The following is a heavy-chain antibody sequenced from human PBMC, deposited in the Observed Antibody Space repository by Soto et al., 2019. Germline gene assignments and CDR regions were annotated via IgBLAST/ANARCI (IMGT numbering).Heavy chain of an antibody. J-gene: IGHJ4*02. CDR2: IDNTGSSA. CDR1: GFPFSSHW. CDR3: ATLNGYDY. V-gene: IGHV3-74*01. D-gene: IGHD5-12*01. Sequence: EVRLVESGGGLVQPGWSLRLSCAASGFPFSSHWLQWVRQVPGRGLVWVSRIDNTGSSAIYADSVRGRFTVSRDNAKDTLYLHMNSLRAEDTAVYYCATLNGYDYWGQGTLVTVSS.